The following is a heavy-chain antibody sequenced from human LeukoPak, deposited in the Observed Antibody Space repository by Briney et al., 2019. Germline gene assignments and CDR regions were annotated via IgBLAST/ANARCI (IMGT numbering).Heavy chain of an antibody. D-gene: IGHD2-15*01. CDR1: GYTFTSYD. CDR2: MNPNSGNT. Sequence: ASVKVSCKASGYTFTSYDINWVRQATGQGLEWMGWMNPNSGNTGYAQKFQGRVIMTRNTSISTAYMELSSLRSEDTAVYYCAILGYCSGGSCYVDYFDYWGQGTLVTVSS. CDR3: AILGYCSGGSCYVDYFDY. V-gene: IGHV1-8*01. J-gene: IGHJ4*02.